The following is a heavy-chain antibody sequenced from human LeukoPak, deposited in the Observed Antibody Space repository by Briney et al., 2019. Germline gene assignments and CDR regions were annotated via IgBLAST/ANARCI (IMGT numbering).Heavy chain of an antibody. CDR3: ARVVTAARDWFDP. V-gene: IGHV3-21*01. Sequence: SVKGRLTTSRDNAKNSLYLQMNNLRADDTAVHYCARVVTAARDWFDPWGQGTLVTVSS. D-gene: IGHD6-6*01. J-gene: IGHJ5*02.